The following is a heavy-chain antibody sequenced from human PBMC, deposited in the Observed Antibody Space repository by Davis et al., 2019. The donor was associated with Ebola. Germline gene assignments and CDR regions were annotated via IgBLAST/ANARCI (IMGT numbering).Heavy chain of an antibody. CDR1: GGSISSNNW. V-gene: IGHV4-4*02. Sequence: PSETLSLTCAVSGGSISSNNWWSWVRQSQGKGLEWIGDISHSGTTYYDPSLRSRATISVDKSKNNFSLRLSSVTAADTAVYYCARGVYGAYFDYWGQGTLVTVSS. CDR3: ARGVYGAYFDY. J-gene: IGHJ4*02. D-gene: IGHD4-17*01. CDR2: ISHSGTT.